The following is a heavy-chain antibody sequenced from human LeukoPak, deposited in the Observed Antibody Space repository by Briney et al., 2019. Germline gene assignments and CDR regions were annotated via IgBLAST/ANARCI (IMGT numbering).Heavy chain of an antibody. CDR3: ARGRYYYDSSDPAYFDY. J-gene: IGHJ4*02. Sequence: PSETLSLTCTVSGGSISSSSYYWGWIRQPPGKGLEWIGSFYYSGSTYYNPSLKSRVTISVDTSKNQFSLKLSSVTAADTAVYYCARGRYYYDSSDPAYFDYWGQGTLVTVSS. CDR2: FYYSGST. CDR1: GGSISSSSYY. D-gene: IGHD3-22*01. V-gene: IGHV4-39*01.